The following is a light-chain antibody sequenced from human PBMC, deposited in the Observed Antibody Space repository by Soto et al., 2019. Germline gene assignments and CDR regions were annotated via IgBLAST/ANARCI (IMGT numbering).Light chain of an antibody. V-gene: IGLV2-18*02. Sequence: QSALTQPPSVSGSPGQSVTISCTGTSSDVGKYDRVSWYQQPPGTAPKLIIYEVTNRPSGVPARFSGSKSGNTASLTISGLQAEDEDDYYCSSYTSISRYVFGAGTKVTVL. CDR3: SSYTSISRYV. J-gene: IGLJ1*01. CDR1: SSDVGKYDR. CDR2: EVT.